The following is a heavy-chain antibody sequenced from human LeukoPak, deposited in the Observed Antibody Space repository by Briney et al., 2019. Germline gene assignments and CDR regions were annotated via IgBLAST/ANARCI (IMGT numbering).Heavy chain of an antibody. D-gene: IGHD7-27*01. CDR1: GGSFSGYY. CDR2: INHSGST. CDR3: ASRKLGNDY. Sequence: SETLSLTCAVYGGSFSGYYWSWIRQPPGKGLEWIGEINHSGSTNYNPSLKSRVTISVDTSKDQFSLKLSSVTAADTAVYYCASRKLGNDYWGQGTLVTVSS. V-gene: IGHV4-34*01. J-gene: IGHJ4*02.